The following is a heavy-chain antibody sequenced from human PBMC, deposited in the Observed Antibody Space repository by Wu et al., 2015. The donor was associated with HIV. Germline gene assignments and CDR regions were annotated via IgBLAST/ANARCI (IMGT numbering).Heavy chain of an antibody. CDR1: GGTFSGYA. V-gene: IGHV1-69*15. CDR3: AREYSSSWYGY. D-gene: IGHD6-13*01. Sequence: QVQLVQSGAEVKKPGSSVNVSCQAFGGTFSGYAVNWVRQAPGQGLEWMGRIIPIFGTANYAQKFQGRVTITADESTSTAYMELSSLRSEDTAVYYCAREYSSSWYGYWGQGTLVTVSS. CDR2: IIPIFGTA. J-gene: IGHJ4*02.